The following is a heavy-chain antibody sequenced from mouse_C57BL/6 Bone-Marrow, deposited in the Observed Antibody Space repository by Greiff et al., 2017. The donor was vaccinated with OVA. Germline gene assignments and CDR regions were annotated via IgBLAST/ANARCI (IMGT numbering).Heavy chain of an antibody. D-gene: IGHD1-1*01. Sequence: EVQLVESGGGLVKPGGSLKLSCAASGFTFSSYAMSWVRQTPEKRLEWVATISDGGSYTYYPDNVKGRFTISRDNAKNNLYLQMSHLKSEDTAMYYCARGGTTYYFDDWGQGTTLTVSS. CDR2: ISDGGSYT. CDR1: GFTFSSYA. J-gene: IGHJ2*01. CDR3: ARGGTTYYFDD. V-gene: IGHV5-4*01.